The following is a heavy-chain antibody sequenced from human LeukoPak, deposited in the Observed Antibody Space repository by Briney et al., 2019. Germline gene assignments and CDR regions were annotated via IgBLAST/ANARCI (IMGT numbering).Heavy chain of an antibody. Sequence: SQTLSLTCAISGDSVSSDSVAWNWIRQSPSRGLQWLGRTYYRSQWYNEYALSLRSRITINADTSKNQFSLHLNSVTPEDTAVYYCARDLYCSNFACSFDSWGQGTLVTVSS. V-gene: IGHV6-1*01. J-gene: IGHJ4*02. CDR3: ARDLYCSNFACSFDS. CDR1: GDSVSSDSVA. D-gene: IGHD2-2*01. CDR2: TYYRSQWYN.